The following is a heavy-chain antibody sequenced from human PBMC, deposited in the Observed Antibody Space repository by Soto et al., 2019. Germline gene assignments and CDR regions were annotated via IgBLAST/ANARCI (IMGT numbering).Heavy chain of an antibody. V-gene: IGHV3-53*01. Sequence: EVQLVESGGGLIQPGGSLRLSCAASGFTVSNNYMRWVRQAPGKGLEWVSLIYSGGNTHYADSVKGRFTISRDDSKNTLYLQMNSLRVEDTAVYYCARDPPGIAASGAGGWGQETLVTVSS. D-gene: IGHD6-13*01. CDR2: IYSGGNT. CDR1: GFTVSNNY. CDR3: ARDPPGIAASGAGG. J-gene: IGHJ4*02.